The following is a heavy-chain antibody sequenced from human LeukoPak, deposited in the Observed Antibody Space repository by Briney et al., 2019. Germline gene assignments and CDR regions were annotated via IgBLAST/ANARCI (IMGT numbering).Heavy chain of an antibody. J-gene: IGHJ4*02. CDR1: GFTFSTYA. D-gene: IGHD5-12*01. CDR3: AKIKWPHFDY. V-gene: IGHV3-48*01. Sequence: GGSLRLSCAASGFTFSTYAINWVRQAPGKGPEWVSYISSGSSTIYYADSVEGRFTISRDNSKNTVYLQMNNLRAEDTAVYYCAKIKWPHFDYWGQGTLVTVSS. CDR2: ISSGSSTI.